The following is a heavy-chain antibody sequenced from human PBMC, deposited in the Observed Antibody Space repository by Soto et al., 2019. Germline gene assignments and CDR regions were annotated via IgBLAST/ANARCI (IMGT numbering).Heavy chain of an antibody. CDR3: ARTGKTRRVNYYYYGMDV. CDR2: IYYSGST. D-gene: IGHD1-1*01. CDR1: GGSISSGDYY. Sequence: SETLSLTCTVSGGSISSGDYYWSWIRQPPGKGLEWIGYIYYSGSTYYNPSFKSRVTISVDTSKNQFSLKLSSVTAADTAVYYCARTGKTRRVNYYYYGMDVWGQGTTVTVSS. J-gene: IGHJ6*02. V-gene: IGHV4-30-4*01.